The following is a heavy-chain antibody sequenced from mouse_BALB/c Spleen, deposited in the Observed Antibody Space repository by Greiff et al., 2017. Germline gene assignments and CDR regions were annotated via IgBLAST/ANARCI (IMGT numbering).Heavy chain of an antibody. J-gene: IGHJ1*01. CDR3: TREGRGNWGYFDV. CDR2: ISSGGSYT. V-gene: IGHV5-6-4*01. CDR1: GFTFSSYT. D-gene: IGHD4-1*01. Sequence: EVQGVESGGGLVKPGGSLKLSCAASGFTFSSYTMSWVRQTPEKRLEWVATISSGGSYTYYPDSVKGRFTISRDNAKNTLYLQMSSLKSEDTAMYYCTREGRGNWGYFDVWGAGTTVTVSS.